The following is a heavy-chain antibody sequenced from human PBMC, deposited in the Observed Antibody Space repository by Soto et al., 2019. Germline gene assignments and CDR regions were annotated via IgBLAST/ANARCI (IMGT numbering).Heavy chain of an antibody. CDR3: ARESDNWNYDV. V-gene: IGHV4-61*01. J-gene: IGHJ6*02. CDR2: IYYSGST. Sequence: PSETLSLTCTVSGGSVSSGSYYWSWIRQPPGKGLEWIGYIYYSGSTNYNPSLKSRVTISVDTSKNQFSLKLSSVTAADTAVHYCARESDNWNYDVWGQGTTVTVSS. CDR1: GGSVSSGSYY. D-gene: IGHD1-7*01.